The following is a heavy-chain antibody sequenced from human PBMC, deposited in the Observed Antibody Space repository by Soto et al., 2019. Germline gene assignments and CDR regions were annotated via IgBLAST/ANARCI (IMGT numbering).Heavy chain of an antibody. J-gene: IGHJ4*02. CDR3: ARGERLGLDY. D-gene: IGHD6-19*01. Sequence: SETLSLTCTVSGGSLRCYSLSWIRQSPGKGLEWIGYISYSGGTNYNPSLRGRVTISLDTSKNQFSLKLNSLTAEDTAMYYCARGERLGLDYWGQGTLVTVSS. V-gene: IGHV4-59*01. CDR2: ISYSGGT. CDR1: GGSLRCYS.